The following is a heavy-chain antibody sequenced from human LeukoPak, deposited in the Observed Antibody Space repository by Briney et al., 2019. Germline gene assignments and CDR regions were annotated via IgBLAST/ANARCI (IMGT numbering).Heavy chain of an antibody. D-gene: IGHD3-10*01. CDR3: ARLQSPHGGHYFDY. CDR2: IYYSGST. J-gene: IGHJ4*02. CDR1: GGSISSYY. V-gene: IGHV4-59*08. Sequence: PSGTLSLTCTVSGGSISSYYWSWIRQPPGKGLEWIGYIYYSGSTNYNPSLKSRVTISVDTSKNQFSLKLSSVTAADTAVYYCARLQSPHGGHYFDYWGQGTLVTVSS.